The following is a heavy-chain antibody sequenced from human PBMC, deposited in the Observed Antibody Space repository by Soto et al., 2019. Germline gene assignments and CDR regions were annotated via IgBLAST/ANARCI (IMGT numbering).Heavy chain of an antibody. J-gene: IGHJ5*02. V-gene: IGHV4-30-2*01. Sequence: SETLSLTCTVSGGSISSGGYSWSWIRQPPGKGLECIGYIYHSGSTYYNPSLKSRVTISVDRSKNQFSLKLSSATAADTAVYYCARVPTPWGQGTLVTVSS. CDR3: ARVPTP. D-gene: IGHD2-2*01. CDR2: IYHSGST. CDR1: GGSISSGGYS.